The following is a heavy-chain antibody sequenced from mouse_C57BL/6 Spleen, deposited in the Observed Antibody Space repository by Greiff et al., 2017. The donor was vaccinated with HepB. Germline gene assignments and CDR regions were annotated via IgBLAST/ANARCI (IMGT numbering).Heavy chain of an antibody. CDR1: GFTFSSYA. V-gene: IGHV5-9-1*02. CDR2: ISSGGDYI. CDR3: TRAPQLRLGPWFAY. Sequence: LVESGEGLVKPGGSLKLSCAASGFTFSSYAMSWVRQTPEKRLEWVAYISSGGDYIYYADTVKGRFTISRDNARNTLYLQMSSLKSEDTAMYYCTRAPQLRLGPWFAYWGQGTLVTVSA. D-gene: IGHD3-2*02. J-gene: IGHJ3*01.